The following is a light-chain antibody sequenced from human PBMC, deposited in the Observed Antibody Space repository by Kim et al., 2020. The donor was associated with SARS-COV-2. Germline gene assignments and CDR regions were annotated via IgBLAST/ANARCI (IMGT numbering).Light chain of an antibody. Sequence: EIVMTQSPATLSVSPGERATLSCRASQSVSSNLAWYQQKPGQAPRLLIYGASTRATGIPARFCGSGSGTEFTLTISSLQSEDFEVYYCQQYKSWPPMYICRKGTKLEN. J-gene: IGKJ2*01. CDR2: GAS. CDR3: QQYKSWPPMYI. V-gene: IGKV3-15*01. CDR1: QSVSSN.